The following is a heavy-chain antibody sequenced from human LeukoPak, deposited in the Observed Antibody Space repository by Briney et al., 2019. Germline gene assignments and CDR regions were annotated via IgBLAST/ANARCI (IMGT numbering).Heavy chain of an antibody. V-gene: IGHV4-59*08. CDR1: GGSISSYY. J-gene: IGHJ4*02. CDR3: ASNKGQWLFSD. CDR2: IYYSGST. Sequence: SETLSLTCTVSGGSISSYYWNWIRQSPGKGLEWIGNIYYSGSTNYNPSLKSRVTISVDTSKNQFSLRLSSVTAADTAVYYCASNKGQWLFSDWGQGTLVTVSP. D-gene: IGHD6-19*01.